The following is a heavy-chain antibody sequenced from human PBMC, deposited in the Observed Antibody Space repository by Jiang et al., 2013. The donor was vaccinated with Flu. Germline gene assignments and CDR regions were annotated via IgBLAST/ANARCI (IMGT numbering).Heavy chain of an antibody. V-gene: IGHV1-18*01. J-gene: IGHJ4*02. CDR3: ARGPISCGGDCYYFDY. D-gene: IGHD2-21*02. CDR2: ISPYNGNT. Sequence: EVKQPGASVKVSCKASGYSFSRNDITWVRQAPGQGLGWMGWISPYNGNTIYAQKFQARVTMTTDTSTGTAFMELTSLRSDDTAVYYCARGPISCGGDCYYFDYWGQGTLVAVSS. CDR1: GYSFSRND.